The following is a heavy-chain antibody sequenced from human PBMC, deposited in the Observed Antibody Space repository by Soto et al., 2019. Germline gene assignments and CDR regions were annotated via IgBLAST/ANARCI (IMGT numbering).Heavy chain of an antibody. D-gene: IGHD3-3*01. CDR3: ARGYYDFWSGFELDYYYGMDV. V-gene: IGHV1-8*01. Sequence: QVQLVQSGAEVKKPGASVKVSCKASGYTFTSYDINWVRQATGQGLEWMGWMNPNSGNTGYAQKFQGRVTMTRNTSISKAYMELSSLRSEDTAVYYCARGYYDFWSGFELDYYYGMDVWGQGTTVTVSS. CDR1: GYTFTSYD. J-gene: IGHJ6*02. CDR2: MNPNSGNT.